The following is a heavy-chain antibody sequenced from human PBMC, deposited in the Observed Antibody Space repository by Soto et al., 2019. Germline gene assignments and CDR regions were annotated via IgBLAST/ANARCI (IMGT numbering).Heavy chain of an antibody. CDR3: TKGATSPFDS. Sequence: SETLSLTCAFYGGSFSGYYWSWIRQPPGKGLEWIGEINHSGSTNYNPSLKSRVTISVDTSKNQFSLKLSSVTAADTAVYYCTKGATSPFDSWGQGTRVTVSS. V-gene: IGHV4-34*01. D-gene: IGHD3-16*01. J-gene: IGHJ4*02. CDR2: INHSGST. CDR1: GGSFSGYY.